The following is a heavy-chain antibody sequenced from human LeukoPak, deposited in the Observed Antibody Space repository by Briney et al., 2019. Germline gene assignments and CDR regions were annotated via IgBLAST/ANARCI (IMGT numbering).Heavy chain of an antibody. CDR2: ISGYNGNT. CDR1: GYTFTSYG. J-gene: IGHJ5*02. V-gene: IGHV1-18*01. CDR3: ARTDLYCSSTSCYSNWFDP. Sequence: ASVKVSCKASGYTFTSYGITWVRQAPGQGHEWMGWISGYNGNTNYAQKLQGRVTMTTDTSTSTAYMDLRSLRSDDTAVYYCARTDLYCSSTSCYSNWFDPWGQGTLVTVSS. D-gene: IGHD2-2*01.